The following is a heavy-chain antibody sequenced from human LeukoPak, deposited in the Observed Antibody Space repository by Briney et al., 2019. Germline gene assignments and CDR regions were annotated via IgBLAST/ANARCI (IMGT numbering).Heavy chain of an antibody. V-gene: IGHV6-1*01. CDR2: AYYRSKWYY. J-gene: IGHJ5*02. D-gene: IGHD6-19*01. CDR1: GDSV. Sequence: SQTLSLTCAISGDSVRQSPSRGLEWLGRAYYRSKWYYDYAVSLQGRITINPDTSKNQFSLHLNSVTPEDTAVYYCGGSRGEQWLGNWFDPWGQGTLVTVSS. CDR3: GGSRGEQWLGNWFDP.